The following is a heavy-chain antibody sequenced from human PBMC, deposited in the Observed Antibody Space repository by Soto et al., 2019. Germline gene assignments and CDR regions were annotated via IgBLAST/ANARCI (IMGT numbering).Heavy chain of an antibody. J-gene: IGHJ5*02. V-gene: IGHV1-69*13. CDR2: IIPIFGTA. CDR3: ARRSGFYDFWSGPIWFDP. Sequence: PVKGSCSASGVTFSGYAISWVQQAPGQGLEWMGGIIPIFGTANYAQKFQGRVTITADESTSTAYMELSSLRSEDTAVYYCARRSGFYDFWSGPIWFDPWGQGTLVTVSS. CDR1: GVTFSGYA. D-gene: IGHD3-3*01.